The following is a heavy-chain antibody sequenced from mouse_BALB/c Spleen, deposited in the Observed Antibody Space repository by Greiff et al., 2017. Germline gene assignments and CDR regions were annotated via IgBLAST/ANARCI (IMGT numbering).Heavy chain of an antibody. V-gene: IGHV5-9-4*01. CDR2: ISSGGSYT. Sequence: EVQGVESGGGLVKPGGSLKLSCAASGFTFSSYAMSWVRQSPEKRLEWVAEISSGGSYTYYPDTVTGRFTISRDNAKNTLYLEMSSLRSEDTAMYYCARGGYWGQGTTLTVSS. J-gene: IGHJ2*01. CDR3: ARGGY. CDR1: GFTFSSYA.